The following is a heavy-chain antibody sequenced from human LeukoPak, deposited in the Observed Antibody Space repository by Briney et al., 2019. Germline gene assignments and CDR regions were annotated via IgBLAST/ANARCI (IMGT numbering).Heavy chain of an antibody. CDR1: GGSISSGGYS. V-gene: IGHV4-30-2*01. CDR3: ARSNYYDSSGSYFDY. D-gene: IGHD3-22*01. J-gene: IGHJ4*02. CDR2: IYHSGST. Sequence: SETLSLTCAVSGGSISSGGYSWSWIRQPPGKGLEWIGYIYHSGSTYYNPSLKSRDTISVDRSKNQFSLKLSSVTAADTAVYYCARSNYYDSSGSYFDYWGQGTLVTVSS.